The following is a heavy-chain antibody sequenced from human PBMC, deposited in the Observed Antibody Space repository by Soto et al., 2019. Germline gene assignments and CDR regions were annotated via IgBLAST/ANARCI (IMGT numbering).Heavy chain of an antibody. V-gene: IGHV4-4*02. CDR1: GGSISSTNW. Sequence: QMQLQESGPGLVKPSGTLSLTCDVSGGSISSTNWWNWVRQPPGKGLEWIGEIFHSGTTIYNPSLNSRVTISVDKSKNQFSMNLSSVTAADTAVYYCARGWRSITCVRGGWFDPWGQGILVTVSS. J-gene: IGHJ5*02. CDR2: IFHSGTT. D-gene: IGHD3-10*01. CDR3: ARGWRSITCVRGGWFDP.